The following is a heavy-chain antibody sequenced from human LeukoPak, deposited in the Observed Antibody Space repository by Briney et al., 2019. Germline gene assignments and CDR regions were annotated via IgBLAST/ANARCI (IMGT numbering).Heavy chain of an antibody. J-gene: IGHJ3*02. CDR1: GGSISSGDYY. CDR2: IYYSGST. D-gene: IGHD6-19*01. CDR3: ARDAPYSSGWSRSDAFDI. V-gene: IGHV4-30-4*01. Sequence: SQTLSLTCTVSGGSISSGDYYWSWIRQPPGKGLEWIGYIYYSGSTYYNPSLKSRVTISVDTSKNQSSLKLSSVTAADTAVYYCARDAPYSSGWSRSDAFDIWGQGTMVTVSS.